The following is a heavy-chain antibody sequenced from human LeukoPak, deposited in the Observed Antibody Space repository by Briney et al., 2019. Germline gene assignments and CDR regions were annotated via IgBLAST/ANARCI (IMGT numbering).Heavy chain of an antibody. V-gene: IGHV3-21*01. CDR2: ISSSSSYI. CDR1: GFTFSSYS. CDR3: ARDLQYSSSPDYFNY. D-gene: IGHD6-6*01. J-gene: IGHJ4*02. Sequence: PGGSLRLSCAASGFTFSSYSMNWVRQAPGKGLEWVSSISSSSSYIYYADSVKGRFTISRDNAKNSLYLQMNSLRAEDTAVYYCARDLQYSSSPDYFNYWGQGTLVTVSS.